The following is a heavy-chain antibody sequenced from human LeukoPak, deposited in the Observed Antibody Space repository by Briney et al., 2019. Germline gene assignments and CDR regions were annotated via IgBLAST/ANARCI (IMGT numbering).Heavy chain of an antibody. J-gene: IGHJ5*02. V-gene: IGHV4-39*01. CDR2: IYYSGST. CDR1: GGSISSSGYY. CDR3: ARQAQRDNWFDP. Sequence: SETLSLTCTVSGGSISSSGYYWGWIRQPPGKGLEWIGSIYYSGSTYYNPSLKSRVTISVDTSKNQFSLKLSSVTAADTAVYYCARQAQRDNWFDPWGQGTLVTVSS.